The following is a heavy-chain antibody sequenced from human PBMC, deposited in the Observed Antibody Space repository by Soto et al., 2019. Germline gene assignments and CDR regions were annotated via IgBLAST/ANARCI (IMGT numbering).Heavy chain of an antibody. CDR2: INPSGGST. CDR1: GYTFTSYY. CDR3: ARDREALYYYYYYGMDV. J-gene: IGHJ6*02. D-gene: IGHD3-10*01. Sequence: ASVKVSCKASGYTFTSYYMHWVRQAPGQGLEWMGIINPSGGSTSYAQKFQGRVTMTRDTSTSTVYMELSSLRSEDTAVYYCARDREALYYYYYYGMDVWGQGTTVTVSS. V-gene: IGHV1-46*01.